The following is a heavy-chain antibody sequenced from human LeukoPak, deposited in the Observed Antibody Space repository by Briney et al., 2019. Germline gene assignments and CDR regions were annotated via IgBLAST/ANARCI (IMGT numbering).Heavy chain of an antibody. CDR3: ARGGQWLAPGPDY. CDR2: TFYSGNT. V-gene: IGHV4-31*02. J-gene: IGHJ4*02. CDR1: GDSLSSAEYY. Sequence: PSQTLSLTCSVSGDSLSSAEYYWSCIRQYPGKGLEWIGYTFYSGNTYYNPSLKSRVTISVDTSKNHFSLKLPSVTAADTAVYYCARGGQWLAPGPDYWGQGTLVTVSS. D-gene: IGHD6-19*01.